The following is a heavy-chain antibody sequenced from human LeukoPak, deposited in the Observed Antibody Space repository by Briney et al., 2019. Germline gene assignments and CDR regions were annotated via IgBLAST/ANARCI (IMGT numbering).Heavy chain of an antibody. V-gene: IGHV4-39*07. CDR3: ARVDYGYRGYDPPVE. Sequence: SETLSLTCTVSGGSISSGIYYWGWIRQPPGKGLEWIGSIYYSGSTYYNPSLKSRGTISVDTSKNQFSLKLSSVTAADTAVYYCARVDYGYRGYDPPVEWGQGTPVTVSS. J-gene: IGHJ4*02. CDR2: IYYSGST. D-gene: IGHD5-12*01. CDR1: GGSISSGIYY.